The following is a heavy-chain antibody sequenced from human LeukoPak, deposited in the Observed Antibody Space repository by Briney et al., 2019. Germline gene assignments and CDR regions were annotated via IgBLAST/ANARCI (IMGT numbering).Heavy chain of an antibody. CDR1: GFTFSSYA. Sequence: PGGSLRLSCAASGFTFSSYAMHWVRQAPGKGLEYVSAISSNGGSTYYANSVKGRFTISRDNSKNTLYLQMGSLRAEDMAVYYCAMGAAYGSGSYPLRYWGQGTLVTVSS. D-gene: IGHD3-10*01. CDR2: ISSNGGST. CDR3: AMGAAYGSGSYPLRY. J-gene: IGHJ4*02. V-gene: IGHV3-64*01.